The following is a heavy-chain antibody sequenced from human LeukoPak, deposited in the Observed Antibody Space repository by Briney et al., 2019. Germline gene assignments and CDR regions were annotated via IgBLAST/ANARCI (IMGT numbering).Heavy chain of an antibody. CDR3: VKDPVWGAYSSSSEPEYFQH. V-gene: IGHV3-30-3*01. CDR1: GFTFSSYA. CDR2: ISYDGSNK. D-gene: IGHD6-6*01. Sequence: PGRSLRLSCAASGFTFSSYAMHWVRQAPGKGLEWVAVISYDGSNKYYADSVKGRFTISRDNSKNTLYLQMNSLRAEDTAVYYCVKDPVWGAYSSSSEPEYFQHWGRGTLVTVSS. J-gene: IGHJ1*01.